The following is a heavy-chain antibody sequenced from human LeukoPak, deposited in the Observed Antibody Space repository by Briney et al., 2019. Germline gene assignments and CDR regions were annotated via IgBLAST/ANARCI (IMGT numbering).Heavy chain of an antibody. J-gene: IGHJ4*02. CDR1: GFAISKYW. V-gene: IGHV3-7*01. D-gene: IGHD3-10*01. Sequence: GGSLRLSCAASGFAISKYWMAWVRQAPGKGLEWVANIKEDGSQKHYADSVKGRFTISRDNSKNTLYLQMNSPRAEDTAVYYCARGGGATYFDYWGQGTLVTVSS. CDR2: IKEDGSQK. CDR3: ARGGGATYFDY.